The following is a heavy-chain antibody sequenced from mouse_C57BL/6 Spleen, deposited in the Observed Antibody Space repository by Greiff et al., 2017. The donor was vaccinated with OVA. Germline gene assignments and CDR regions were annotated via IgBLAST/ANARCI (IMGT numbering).Heavy chain of an antibody. D-gene: IGHD2-3*01. CDR2: IYPGDGGT. J-gene: IGHJ4*01. CDR1: GYAFSSSW. V-gene: IGHV1-82*01. CDR3: ARQDGFPAMDY. Sequence: QVQLQQSGPELVKPGASVKISCKASGYAFSSSWMNWVKQRPGKGLEWIGRIYPGDGGTNYNGKFKGKATLTADKSSSTAYMQLSSLTSEDSAVYFCARQDGFPAMDYWGQGTSVTVSS.